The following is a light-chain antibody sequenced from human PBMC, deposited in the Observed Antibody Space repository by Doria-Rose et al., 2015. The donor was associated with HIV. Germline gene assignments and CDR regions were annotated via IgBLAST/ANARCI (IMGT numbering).Light chain of an antibody. CDR3: HQYGTSWT. CDR2: DGS. Sequence: EIVLTQSPGTLSLSPGERATLSCRASQSFSSTYLAWYQQKPGQAPSLCIYDGSTSATGIPDRFSASGSGTDFTLTINRLEPEDFALYYCHQYGTSWTFGQGTKVEI. V-gene: IGKV3-20*01. CDR1: QSFSSTY. J-gene: IGKJ1*01.